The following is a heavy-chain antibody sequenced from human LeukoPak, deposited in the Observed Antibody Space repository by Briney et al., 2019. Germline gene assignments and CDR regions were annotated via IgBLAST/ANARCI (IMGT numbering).Heavy chain of an antibody. J-gene: IGHJ4*02. D-gene: IGHD3-3*01. CDR1: GYTINGNYY. CDR3: ARAKVFGLIIV. V-gene: IGHV4-38-2*01. Sequence: PSETLSLTCGVSGYTINGNYYWGWVRQSPGKGLEWIGSMYHSGTTYCNPSLKSRVTISVDTSKNQFSLNLTSVTAADTVVYYCARAKVFGLIIVWGQGTLVTVSS. CDR2: MYHSGTT.